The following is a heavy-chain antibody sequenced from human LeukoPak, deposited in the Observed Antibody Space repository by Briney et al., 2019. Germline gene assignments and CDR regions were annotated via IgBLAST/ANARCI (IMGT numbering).Heavy chain of an antibody. CDR1: GFTFSNAW. Sequence: PGGSLRLSCAASGFTFSNAWMSWVRQAPGKGLEWVGRIKSKTDDETAEYAAPVKGRLTISRDDSKNTLYLQMNSLKTEDTGVYYCTTDLRWELPPTDYWGQGTLVTVSS. CDR3: TTDLRWELPPTDY. V-gene: IGHV3-15*01. J-gene: IGHJ4*02. D-gene: IGHD1-26*01. CDR2: IKSKTDDETA.